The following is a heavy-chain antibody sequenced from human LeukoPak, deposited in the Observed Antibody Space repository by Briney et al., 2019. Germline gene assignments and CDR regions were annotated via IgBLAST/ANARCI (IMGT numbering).Heavy chain of an antibody. D-gene: IGHD5-12*01. Sequence: PGGSLRLSCAASGFTFSSYWMSWVRQAPGKGLEWVANIKQDGSEKYYVDSVKGRFTISRDNAKNSLYLQMNSLRAEDTTVYYCARKYSGFPFDYWGQGTLVTVSS. CDR3: ARKYSGFPFDY. V-gene: IGHV3-7*01. CDR2: IKQDGSEK. CDR1: GFTFSSYW. J-gene: IGHJ4*02.